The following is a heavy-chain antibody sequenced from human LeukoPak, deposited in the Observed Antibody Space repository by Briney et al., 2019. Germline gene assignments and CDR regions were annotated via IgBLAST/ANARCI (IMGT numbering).Heavy chain of an antibody. Sequence: SETLSLTCTVSGYSISSGYYWGWIRQPPGKGLEWIGSIYHSGSTYYNPSLKSRVTISVDTSKNQFSLKLSAVTAADTAVYYCARGDYFDYWGQGTLVTVSS. CDR2: IYHSGST. CDR1: GYSISSGYY. J-gene: IGHJ4*02. CDR3: ARGDYFDY. V-gene: IGHV4-38-2*02.